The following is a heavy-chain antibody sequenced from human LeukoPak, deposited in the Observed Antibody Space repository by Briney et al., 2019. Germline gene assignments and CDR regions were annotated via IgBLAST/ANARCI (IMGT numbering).Heavy chain of an antibody. CDR2: INQDGSEK. V-gene: IGHV3-7*05. Sequence: GGSVRLSCAASGFTFSSYWMSWVRQAPGKGLEWMANINQDGSEKYYVDSVKGRFTISRDNAENSLYLQMNSLRAEDTAVYYCARDIMVTRGSTNSSYFVYWGEGTLVTVSP. CDR3: ARDIMVTRGSTNSSYFVY. J-gene: IGHJ4*02. CDR1: GFTFSSYW. D-gene: IGHD5-18*01.